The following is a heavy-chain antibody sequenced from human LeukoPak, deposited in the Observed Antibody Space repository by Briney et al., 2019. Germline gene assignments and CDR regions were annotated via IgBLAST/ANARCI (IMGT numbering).Heavy chain of an antibody. V-gene: IGHV3-7*05. CDR2: INQDGSEN. CDR1: GFTFSTYW. CDR3: ARDQPAYSSGYYGVFDY. J-gene: IGHJ4*02. D-gene: IGHD6-19*01. Sequence: GGSLRLSCAASGFTFSTYWMSWVRQAPGKRLEWVASINQDGSENHYVDSVRGRFTISRDNAKNSLYLQMNSLRDGDTAVFYCARDQPAYSSGYYGVFDYWGQGTLVTVSS.